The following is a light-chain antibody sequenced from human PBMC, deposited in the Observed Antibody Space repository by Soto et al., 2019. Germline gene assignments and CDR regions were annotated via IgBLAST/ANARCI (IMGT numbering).Light chain of an antibody. CDR1: SSNIGAGYD. Sequence: QSVLTQPPSVSGAPGQRVTISCTGSSSNIGAGYDVHWYQQLPGTAPKLLIYGNSNRPSGVPDRFSGSKSGTSASLASTGLQAEDEAEYYCQSYDSSLSGLYVFGTGTKLTVL. V-gene: IGLV1-40*01. J-gene: IGLJ1*01. CDR2: GNS. CDR3: QSYDSSLSGLYV.